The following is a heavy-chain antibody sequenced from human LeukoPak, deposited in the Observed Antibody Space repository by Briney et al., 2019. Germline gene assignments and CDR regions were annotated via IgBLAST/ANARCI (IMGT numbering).Heavy chain of an antibody. J-gene: IGHJ4*02. CDR2: IYYSGST. Sequence: SETLSLTCTVSGGSISSYYWSWIRQPPGKGLEWIGYIYYSGSTNCNPSLKSRVTISVDTSKNQFSLKLSSVSAADTAVYYCARFKQLVVFGYWGQGTLVTVSS. D-gene: IGHD6-13*01. CDR3: ARFKQLVVFGY. CDR1: GGSISSYY. V-gene: IGHV4-59*01.